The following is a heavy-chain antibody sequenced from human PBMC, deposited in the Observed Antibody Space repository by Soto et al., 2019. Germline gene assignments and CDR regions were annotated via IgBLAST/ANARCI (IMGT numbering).Heavy chain of an antibody. CDR2: IIPIFGTA. CDR3: ARDGGGGYCSGGSCYEGGY. CDR1: GGTFSSYA. V-gene: IGHV1-69*13. J-gene: IGHJ4*02. D-gene: IGHD2-15*01. Sequence: SVKVSCKASGGTFSSYAISWVRQAPGQGLEWMGGIIPIFGTANYAQKFQGRVTITADDSTSTAYMELSSLRFEDTAVFYCARDGGGGYCSGGSCYEGGYWGQGTLVTVSS.